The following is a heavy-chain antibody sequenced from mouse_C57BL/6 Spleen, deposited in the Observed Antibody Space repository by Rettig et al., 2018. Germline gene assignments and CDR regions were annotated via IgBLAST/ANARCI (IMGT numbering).Heavy chain of an antibody. Sequence: EVKLVESGGGLVQSGRSLRLSCATSGFTFSDFYMEWVRQAPGKGLEWIAASRNKANDYTTEYSASVKGRFIVSRDTSQSILYLQMNALRAEDTAIYYCARDAGDWYFDVWGTGTTVTVSS. CDR2: SRNKANDYTT. J-gene: IGHJ1*03. V-gene: IGHV7-1*01. CDR3: ARDAGDWYFDV. CDR1: GFTFSDFY.